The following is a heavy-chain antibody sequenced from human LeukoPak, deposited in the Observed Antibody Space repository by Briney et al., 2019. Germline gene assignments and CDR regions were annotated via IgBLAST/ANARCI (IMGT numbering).Heavy chain of an antibody. D-gene: IGHD6-13*01. V-gene: IGHV3-23*01. CDR3: SKLTSAYTSLNAFDM. Sequence: RGSLRLSCAASGFTFSTYAMSWIRQAPGKGLEWVSGIGGSGDSTFYADSVKGRFTISRDNSKNTLCLQMNSLTAEDTALYYCSKLTSAYTSLNAFDMWGQGTMVTVSS. CDR1: GFTFSTYA. J-gene: IGHJ3*02. CDR2: IGGSGDST.